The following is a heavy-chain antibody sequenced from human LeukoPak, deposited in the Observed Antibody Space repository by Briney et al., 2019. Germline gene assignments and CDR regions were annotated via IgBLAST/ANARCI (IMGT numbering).Heavy chain of an antibody. Sequence: GESLKISCKGSGYSFTSYWIGWVRQMPGKGLEWMGIIYPGDSDTRYSPSFQGQVTISADKSISTAYLQWSSLKASDTAMYYCASASGSYWLGRLTEPPKFDAFDIWGQGTMVTVSS. D-gene: IGHD1-26*01. J-gene: IGHJ3*02. V-gene: IGHV5-51*01. CDR3: ASASGSYWLGRLTEPPKFDAFDI. CDR1: GYSFTSYW. CDR2: IYPGDSDT.